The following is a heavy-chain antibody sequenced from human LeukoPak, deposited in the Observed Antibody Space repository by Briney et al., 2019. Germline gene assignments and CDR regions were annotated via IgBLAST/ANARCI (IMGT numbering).Heavy chain of an antibody. J-gene: IGHJ4*02. CDR2: INPNSGGT. Sequence: ASVKVSCKASGYTFTGYYTHWVRQAPGQGLESMGRINPNSGGTNYAQKFQGRVTMTRDTSISTAYMELSRLRSDDTAVYYCARGSRGRWLQFTYFDYWGQGTLVTVSS. CDR3: ARGSRGRWLQFTYFDY. V-gene: IGHV1-2*06. D-gene: IGHD5-24*01. CDR1: GYTFTGYY.